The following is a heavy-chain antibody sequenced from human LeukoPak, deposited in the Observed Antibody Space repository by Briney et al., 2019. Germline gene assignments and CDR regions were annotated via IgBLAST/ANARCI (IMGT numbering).Heavy chain of an antibody. J-gene: IGHJ5*02. Sequence: PGGSLRLSCAASGFTFSSYWMHWVRQAPGKGLVWVSRISSDGSSTSYADSVKGRFTISRDNAKNTLYLQMNSLRAEDTAVYYCANASYSSRAWFDPWGQGTLVTVSS. CDR3: ANASYSSRAWFDP. CDR2: ISSDGSST. CDR1: GFTFSSYW. V-gene: IGHV3-74*01. D-gene: IGHD4-11*01.